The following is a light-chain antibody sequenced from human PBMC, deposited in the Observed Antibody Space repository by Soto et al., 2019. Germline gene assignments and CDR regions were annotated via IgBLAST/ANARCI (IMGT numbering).Light chain of an antibody. CDR2: DVT. J-gene: IGLJ2*01. V-gene: IGLV2-14*03. CDR1: SSDVGAYNY. CDR3: SSYTRTNFVVV. Sequence: QSVLTQPASVSGSPGQSITISCSGTSSDVGAYNYVSWYQQLPGKAPRLMIYDVTYRPSGVSHRFSGSKSGNTASLTISGLQAEDEADYYCSSYTRTNFVVVFGGGTKLTVL.